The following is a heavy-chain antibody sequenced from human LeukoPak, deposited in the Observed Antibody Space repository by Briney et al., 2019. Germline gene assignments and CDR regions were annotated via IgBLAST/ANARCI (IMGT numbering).Heavy chain of an antibody. CDR2: INPNSGGT. V-gene: IGHV1-2*06. D-gene: IGHD3-3*01. CDR3: ARGYDDFWSGYYGYYYSMDV. Sequence: ASVKVSCKASGYTFTGYYMHWVRQAPGQGLEWMGRINPNSGGTNYAQKFQGRVTMTRDTSISTAYMELSRLRSDDTAVYYCARGYDDFWSGYYGYYYSMDVWGQGTTVTVSS. CDR1: GYTFTGYY. J-gene: IGHJ6*02.